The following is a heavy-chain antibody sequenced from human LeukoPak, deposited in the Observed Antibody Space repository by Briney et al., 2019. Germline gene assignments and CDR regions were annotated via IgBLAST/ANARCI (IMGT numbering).Heavy chain of an antibody. CDR3: ARDGRSRYDSSHY. CDR1: GGSFSGYY. CDR2: IYTTGGT. D-gene: IGHD6-6*01. J-gene: IGHJ4*02. Sequence: SETLSLTCAVYGGSFSGYYWSWIRQPAGKGLEWIGRIYTTGGTNYNPSLKSRVTMSLDTSKNQFSLILSSVTAADTAVYYCARDGRSRYDSSHYWGQGTLVTVSS. V-gene: IGHV4-4*07.